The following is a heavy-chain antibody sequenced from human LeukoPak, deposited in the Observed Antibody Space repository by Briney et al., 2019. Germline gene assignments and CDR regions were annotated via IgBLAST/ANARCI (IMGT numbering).Heavy chain of an antibody. Sequence: ASVKVSCKASGYTFTGYYMHWVRQAPGQGLEWMGWINPNSGGTNHAQKFQGRVSMTRDTSISTAYMDLSDLRSDDTAVYYCARGRNIEMTTMSGGSDYWGQGTLVTVSS. D-gene: IGHD5-24*01. J-gene: IGHJ4*02. CDR2: INPNSGGT. CDR1: GYTFTGYY. V-gene: IGHV1-2*02. CDR3: ARGRNIEMTTMSGGSDY.